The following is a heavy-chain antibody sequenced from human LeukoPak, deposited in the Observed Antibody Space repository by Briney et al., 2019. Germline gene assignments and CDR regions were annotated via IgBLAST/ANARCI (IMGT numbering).Heavy chain of an antibody. V-gene: IGHV3-23*01. CDR3: AKDVFRYFDKYTPGGYFDL. Sequence: PGGSLRLSCAASGFTFSSYAMSWVRQAPGKGLGWVSAISGSGGSTYYADSVKGRFTISRDNSKNTLHLQMNSLRAEDTAVYYCAKDVFRYFDKYTPGGYFDLWGRGTLVTVSS. CDR1: GFTFSSYA. D-gene: IGHD3-9*01. J-gene: IGHJ2*01. CDR2: ISGSGGST.